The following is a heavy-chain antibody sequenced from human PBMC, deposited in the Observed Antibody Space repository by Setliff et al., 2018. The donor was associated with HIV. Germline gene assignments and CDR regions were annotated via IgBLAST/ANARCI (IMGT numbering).Heavy chain of an antibody. Sequence: ASVKVSCKASGYSFTNSAIHWVRQAPGQRPEWMGWINGGNGNTKYSQQFQGRVTSTRDTSATTAYMELSSLRSEDMAVYYCARGVVGARSFGDWGQGTLVTVSS. CDR1: GYSFTNSA. V-gene: IGHV1-3*03. D-gene: IGHD1-26*01. CDR3: ARGVVGARSFGD. J-gene: IGHJ4*02. CDR2: INGGNGNT.